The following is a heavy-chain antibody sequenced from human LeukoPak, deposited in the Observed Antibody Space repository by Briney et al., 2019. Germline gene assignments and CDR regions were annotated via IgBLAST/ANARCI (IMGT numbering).Heavy chain of an antibody. J-gene: IGHJ4*02. V-gene: IGHV5-51*01. CDR2: IYPGDSDT. Sequence: GAALQISCKGAGCLFTSYWIGWVRQMPGKGLEWMGIIYPGDSDTRYSPSFQGQGTISADKSISTAYLKWSSLKASDTAMYYCARLTKSRYDILTGYYYWGQGTLVTVSS. D-gene: IGHD3-9*01. CDR1: GCLFTSYW. CDR3: ARLTKSRYDILTGYYY.